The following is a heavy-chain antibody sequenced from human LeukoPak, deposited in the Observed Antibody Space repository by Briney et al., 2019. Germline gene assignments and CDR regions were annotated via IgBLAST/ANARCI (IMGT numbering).Heavy chain of an antibody. V-gene: IGHV3-15*01. Sequence: GGSLRLSCAASGFTFSSYAMSWVRQAPGKGLEWLGRIKNKADGETTDYAAPVKGRFTISRDDSRATLYLQMNSLKIEDTAVYYCTTDLGSNRGDGYWGQGTLVTVSS. CDR2: IKNKADGETT. J-gene: IGHJ4*02. CDR3: TTDLGSNRGDGY. D-gene: IGHD4-11*01. CDR1: GFTFSSYA.